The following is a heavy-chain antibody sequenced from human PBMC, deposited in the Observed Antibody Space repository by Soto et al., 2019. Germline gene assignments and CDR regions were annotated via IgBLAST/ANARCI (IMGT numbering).Heavy chain of an antibody. CDR1: GAALSGGGYF. J-gene: IGHJ5*02. V-gene: IGHV4-61*08. CDR3: TREQSDDNDFDP. D-gene: IGHD1-1*01. Sequence: LSLTCTVSGAALSGGGYFYTWGRQPPGKGLEWFGYIYYSGGPNYNPSLKSRVTIPLEKSKSQFSLRLISVTAADTAVYYCTREQSDDNDFDPWGQGNLVTVSS. CDR2: IYYSGGP.